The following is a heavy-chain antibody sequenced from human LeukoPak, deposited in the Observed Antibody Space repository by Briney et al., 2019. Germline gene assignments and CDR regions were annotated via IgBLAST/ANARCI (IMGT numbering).Heavy chain of an antibody. CDR3: ARNYYYDSSGYYYLGY. CDR1: GFTVSSNY. J-gene: IGHJ4*02. D-gene: IGHD3-22*01. CDR2: IYSGGST. Sequence: GGSLRLSCAASGFTVSSNYMSWVRQAPGKGLEWVSVIYSGGSTYYADSVKGRFTISRDNSKNTLYLQMNSLRAEDTAVYYCARNYYYDSSGYYYLGYWGQGTLVTVSS. V-gene: IGHV3-66*01.